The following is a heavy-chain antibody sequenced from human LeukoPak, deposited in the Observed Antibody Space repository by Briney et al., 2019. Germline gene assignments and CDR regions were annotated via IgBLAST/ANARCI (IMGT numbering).Heavy chain of an antibody. J-gene: IGHJ3*01. V-gene: IGHV1-69*05. CDR2: IIPIFGTA. CDR1: GGTFSSYA. D-gene: IGHD6-13*01. CDR3: ARHLGIAAAKD. Sequence: ASVKVSCKASGGTFSSYAVSWVRQAPGQGLEWMGGIIPIFGTANYAQKFQGRVTITTDESTSTAYMELSSLRSEDTAVYYCARHLGIAAAKDWGQGTMVTVSS.